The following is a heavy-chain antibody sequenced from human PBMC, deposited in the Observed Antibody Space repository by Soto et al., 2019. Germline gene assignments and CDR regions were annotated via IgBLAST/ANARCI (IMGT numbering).Heavy chain of an antibody. J-gene: IGHJ6*02. V-gene: IGHV3-30*18. CDR2: ISYDGSNK. Sequence: GGSLRLSCAASGFTFSSYGMHWVRQAPGKGLEWVAVISYDGSNKYYADSVKGRFTISRDNSKNTLYLQMNSLRAEDTAVYYCAKDDYSSLNYYYGMDVWGQGTTVTVSS. D-gene: IGHD4-4*01. CDR3: AKDDYSSLNYYYGMDV. CDR1: GFTFSSYG.